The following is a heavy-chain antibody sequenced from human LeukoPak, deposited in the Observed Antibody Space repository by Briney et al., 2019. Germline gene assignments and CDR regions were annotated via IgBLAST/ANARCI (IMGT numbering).Heavy chain of an antibody. Sequence: GGSLRLSCAASGFTFSSYAMHWVRQAPGKGLEWVAVISYDGSNKYYADSVKGRFTISRDNSKNTLYLQMNSLRAEDTAEYYCARDTAMVSYYYYYGMDVWGQGTTVTVSS. CDR2: ISYDGSNK. CDR3: ARDTAMVSYYYYYGMDV. CDR1: GFTFSSYA. V-gene: IGHV3-30-3*01. D-gene: IGHD5-18*01. J-gene: IGHJ6*02.